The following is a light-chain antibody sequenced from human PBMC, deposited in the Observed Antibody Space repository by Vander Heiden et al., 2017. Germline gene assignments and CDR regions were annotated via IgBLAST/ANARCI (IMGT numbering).Light chain of an antibody. CDR3: AALDDSLNGHVV. J-gene: IGLJ2*01. CDR1: TSNIGGNA. CDR2: SNN. Sequence: QSVLTQPPSASGTSGQRIAISCSGSTSNIGGNAVYWFQQLPGTAPKVLIYSNNRRPSGVPDRFFGSKSGSSASLASSGIQAEDEADYYCAALDDSLNGHVVFGGGTKLTVL. V-gene: IGLV1-44*01.